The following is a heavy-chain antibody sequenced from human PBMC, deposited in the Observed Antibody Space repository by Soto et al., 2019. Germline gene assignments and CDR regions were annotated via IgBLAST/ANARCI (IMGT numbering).Heavy chain of an antibody. CDR3: AKAVSSSSYYYYGMDV. D-gene: IGHD6-6*01. V-gene: IGHV3-23*01. CDR2: ITSNGDST. CDR1: GFDFNKYA. Sequence: XGSLRLSCAAVGFDFNKYAMTWVRQAPGKGLQWVSSITSNGDSTYYADSVKGRFTTSRDNSKNTLYLQMNSLRAEDTAVYYCAKAVSSSSYYYYGMDVWGQGTTVTVSS. J-gene: IGHJ6*02.